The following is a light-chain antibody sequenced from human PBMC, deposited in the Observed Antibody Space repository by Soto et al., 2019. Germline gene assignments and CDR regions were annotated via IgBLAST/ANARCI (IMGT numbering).Light chain of an antibody. CDR3: DEYGSSWGFT. CDR1: QSISSC. Sequence: DIQMTQSPSTLSASVGERVTITCRASQSISSCLAWYQQKPGKAPKLLIYQASSLKSGVPSRFSGSGSASADSISSSRLQPADFAPYYYDEYGSSWGFTFGGGTKVEIK. J-gene: IGKJ4*01. V-gene: IGKV1-5*03. CDR2: QAS.